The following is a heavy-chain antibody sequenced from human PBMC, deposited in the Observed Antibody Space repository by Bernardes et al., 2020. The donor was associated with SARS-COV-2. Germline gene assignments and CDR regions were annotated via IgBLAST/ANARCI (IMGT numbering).Heavy chain of an antibody. CDR1: GFTFSSYG. J-gene: IGHJ4*02. CDR2: IWYDGSNK. V-gene: IGHV3-33*01. Sequence: GSLRLSCAASGFTFSSYGMHWVRQAPGKGLVWVAVIWYDGSNKYYADSVKGRFTISRDNSKNTLYLQMNSLRAEDTAVYYCARAAEYYCDYWGQGTLVTVSS. CDR3: ARAAEYYCDY.